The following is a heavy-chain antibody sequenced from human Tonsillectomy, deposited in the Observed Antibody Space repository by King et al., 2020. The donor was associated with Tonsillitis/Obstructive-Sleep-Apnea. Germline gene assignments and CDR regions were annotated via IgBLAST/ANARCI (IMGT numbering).Heavy chain of an antibody. D-gene: IGHD1-26*01. Sequence: QLVQSGAEVKKPGASVQVSCKASGYSFTNYDISWVRQAPGEGLEWMGWISVYNGNTKYAQKLKGRVTMTRDTSTSTAYMELRSLRSDDTAVYYCARDYAPGTFDYWGLGTQVTVSS. J-gene: IGHJ4*02. CDR2: ISVYNGNT. CDR3: ARDYAPGTFDY. V-gene: IGHV1-18*04. CDR1: GYSFTNYD.